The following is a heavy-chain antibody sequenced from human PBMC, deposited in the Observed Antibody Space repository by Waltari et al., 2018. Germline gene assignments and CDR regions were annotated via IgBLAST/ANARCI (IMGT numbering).Heavy chain of an antibody. V-gene: IGHV1-3*01. Sequence: QVELVQSGAEVKKPGASEKVSCKASGYTFTSYAMHWVRQAPGQRLEWMGWINAGNGNTKYSQKFQGRVTITRDTSASTAYMELSSLRSEDTAVYYCARGDIVVVPAATDFDYWGQGTLVTVSS. CDR2: INAGNGNT. CDR1: GYTFTSYA. D-gene: IGHD2-2*01. J-gene: IGHJ4*02. CDR3: ARGDIVVVPAATDFDY.